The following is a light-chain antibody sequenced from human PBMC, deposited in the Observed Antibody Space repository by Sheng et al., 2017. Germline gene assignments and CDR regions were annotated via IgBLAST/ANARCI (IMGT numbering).Light chain of an antibody. J-gene: IGKJ4*01. CDR2: DAS. V-gene: IGKV1-13*02. Sequence: AVQLTQSPTSLSASVGDKITITCRASQDISGQLAWYQEKVGRLPKLLIYDASSLESGVPSRFNGRRSGTDFTLTISGLHPEDFATYYCQQFNTYPLTFGGGTKVEMK. CDR3: QQFNTYPLT. CDR1: QDISGQ.